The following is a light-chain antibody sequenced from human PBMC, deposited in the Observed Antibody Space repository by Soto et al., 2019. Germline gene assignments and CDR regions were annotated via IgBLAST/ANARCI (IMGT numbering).Light chain of an antibody. J-gene: IGKJ1*01. V-gene: IGKV3-20*01. CDR3: HLYDTSAWT. CDR1: QSVSSTS. CDR2: GAS. Sequence: EIVLTQSPGTLSLSPGERATLSCRASQSVSSTSLAWYQQKPGQAPRLLVYGASFRATGIPDRFSGSGSGTDFTLTISRLEPEDFAVFYCHLYDTSAWTFGQGTKVDIK.